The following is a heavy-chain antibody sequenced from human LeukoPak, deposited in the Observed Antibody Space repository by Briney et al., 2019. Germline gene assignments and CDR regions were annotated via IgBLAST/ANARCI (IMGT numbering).Heavy chain of an antibody. J-gene: IGHJ3*02. CDR2: IYYSGST. CDR1: GGSISSSSYY. V-gene: IGHV4-39*01. CDR3: ASLAAAASSGDDAFDI. Sequence: PSETLSLTCTVSGGSISSSSYYWGWIRQPPGKGLEWIVSIYYSGSTYYNPSLKSRVTISVDTSKNQFSLKLSSVTAADTAVYYCASLAAAASSGDDAFDIWGQGTMVTVSS. D-gene: IGHD6-13*01.